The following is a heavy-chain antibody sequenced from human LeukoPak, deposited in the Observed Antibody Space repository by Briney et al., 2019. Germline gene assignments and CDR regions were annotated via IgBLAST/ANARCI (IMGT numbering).Heavy chain of an antibody. Sequence: SVTVSCTASGGTISSYAISWLRQAPGQGLEWMGGIIPIFGSPSYPQKFQDRLTITADESTSTACMELSSLRFEDTAVYYCASRYCSTVSCRSSTYCYYGMDVWGQGTTVTVSS. CDR2: IIPIFGSP. CDR1: GGTISSYA. J-gene: IGHJ6*02. CDR3: ASRYCSTVSCRSSTYCYYGMDV. V-gene: IGHV1-69*13. D-gene: IGHD2-2*01.